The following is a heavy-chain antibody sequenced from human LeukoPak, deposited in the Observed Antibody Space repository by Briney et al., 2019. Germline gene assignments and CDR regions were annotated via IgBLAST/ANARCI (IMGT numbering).Heavy chain of an antibody. D-gene: IGHD5-18*01. CDR3: AKDQKRGYSYGYLFYYYYMDV. CDR1: GFTFSSYW. CDR2: IKQDGSEK. V-gene: IGHV3-7*01. Sequence: GGSLRLSCAASGFTFSSYWMSWVRQAPGKGLEWVANIKQDGSEKYYVDSVKGRFTISRDNSKNTLYLQMNSLRAEDTAVYYCAKDQKRGYSYGYLFYYYYMDVWGKGTTVTISS. J-gene: IGHJ6*03.